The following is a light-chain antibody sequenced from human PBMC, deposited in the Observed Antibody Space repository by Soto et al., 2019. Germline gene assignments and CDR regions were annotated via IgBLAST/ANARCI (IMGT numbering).Light chain of an antibody. CDR2: DVS. CDR1: SSDVGGYNY. CDR3: SSYTSSSTLEV. V-gene: IGLV2-14*01. Sequence: QSVLTQPASGSGSPGQSITISCPGTSSDVGGYNYVSWYQQHPGKAPKLMIYDVSNRPSGVSNRFSGSKSGNTASLTISGLQAEDEADYYCSSYTSSSTLEVFGTGTKVTVL. J-gene: IGLJ1*01.